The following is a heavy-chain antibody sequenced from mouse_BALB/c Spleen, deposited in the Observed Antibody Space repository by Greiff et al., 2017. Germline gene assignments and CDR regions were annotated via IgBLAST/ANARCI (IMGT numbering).Heavy chain of an antibody. CDR1: GFTFSSFG. D-gene: IGHD2-14*01. J-gene: IGHJ2*01. Sequence: DVMLVESGGGLVQPGGSRKLSCAASGFTFSSFGMHWVRQAPEKGLEWVAYISSGSSTIYYADTVKGRFTISRDNPKNTLFLQMTSLRSEDTAMYYCARDRTGVYWGQGTTLTVSS. CDR3: ARDRTGVY. V-gene: IGHV5-17*02. CDR2: ISSGSSTI.